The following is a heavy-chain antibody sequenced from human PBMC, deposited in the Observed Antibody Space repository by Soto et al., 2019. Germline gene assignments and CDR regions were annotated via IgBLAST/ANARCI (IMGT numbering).Heavy chain of an antibody. J-gene: IGHJ6*02. CDR3: ASMYNWNDLQTNNHYGMDV. CDR2: ISYDGGNK. D-gene: IGHD1-20*01. CDR1: GFTFSSYG. V-gene: IGHV3-30*03. Sequence: GGSLRLSCAASGFTFSSYGMHWVRQAPGKGLEWVAVISYDGGNKYYADSVKGRFTISRDNSKNTLYLQMNSLRAEDTAVYYCASMYNWNDLQTNNHYGMDVWGQGTTVTVSS.